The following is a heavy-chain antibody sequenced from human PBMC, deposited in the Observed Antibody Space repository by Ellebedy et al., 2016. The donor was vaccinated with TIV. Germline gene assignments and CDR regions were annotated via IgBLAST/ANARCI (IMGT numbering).Heavy chain of an antibody. Sequence: LSLXXATSGFTFSDEHMDWVRQAPGKGLEWVGRSKNKGNNYATQYAASVKGRFTISRDDSTNSLYLQMNSLRTEDTTIYYCTKTFYFDWGQGTLVIVSS. V-gene: IGHV3-72*01. CDR1: GFTFSDEH. CDR2: SKNKGNNYAT. D-gene: IGHD2/OR15-2a*01. CDR3: TKTFYFD. J-gene: IGHJ4*02.